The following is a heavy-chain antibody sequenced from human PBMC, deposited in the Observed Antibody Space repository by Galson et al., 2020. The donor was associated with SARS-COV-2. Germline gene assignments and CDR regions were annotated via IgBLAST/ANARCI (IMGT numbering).Heavy chain of an antibody. V-gene: IGHV4-39*01. CDR2: SYYSGTT. D-gene: IGHD2-15*01. CDR1: GGSISSSFYY. J-gene: IGHJ5*02. Sequence: SETLSLTCTVSGGSISSSFYYWVWIRQPPGKGLEWIGGSYYSGTTQYNSSLESRVTISVDTSKNQFSLRLMSVTAADTAVYYCAGGRRAMRVEVPATLFWFDAWGQGTLVTVSS. CDR3: AGGRRAMRVEVPATLFWFDA.